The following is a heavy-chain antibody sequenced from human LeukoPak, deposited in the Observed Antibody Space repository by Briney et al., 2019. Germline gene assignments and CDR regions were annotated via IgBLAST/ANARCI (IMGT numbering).Heavy chain of an antibody. Sequence: ASVKLSCKSSGYTFTSCYKYWMRQAPAQGHELKGIFNPSGGSTSYAQKFQGSLTMTRNTSTSTVYMELSSLRSEDTAVYYCARGAGYYDSSASIDYWGQGTLVTVSS. CDR2: FNPSGGST. CDR1: GYTFTSCY. J-gene: IGHJ4*02. D-gene: IGHD3-22*01. CDR3: ARGAGYYDSSASIDY. V-gene: IGHV1-46*01.